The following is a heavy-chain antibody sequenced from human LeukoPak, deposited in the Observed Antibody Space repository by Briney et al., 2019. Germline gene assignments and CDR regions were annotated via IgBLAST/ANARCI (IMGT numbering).Heavy chain of an antibody. CDR3: ARVYFPDYGDYEDY. D-gene: IGHD4-17*01. CDR1: GYTFTSYA. J-gene: IGHJ4*02. CDR2: ISAYNGNT. V-gene: IGHV1-18*01. Sequence: ASVKVSCKASGYTFTSYAMNWVRQAPGQGLEWMGWISAYNGNTNYAQKLQGRVTMTTDTSTSTAYMELRSLRSDDTAVYYCARVYFPDYGDYEDYWGQGTLVTVSS.